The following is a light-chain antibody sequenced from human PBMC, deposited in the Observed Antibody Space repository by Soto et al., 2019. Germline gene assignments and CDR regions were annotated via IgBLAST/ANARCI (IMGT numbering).Light chain of an antibody. V-gene: IGKV3-20*01. Sequence: EIVLTQSPGTLSLSPGERATLSCRASQSVSSSYLAWYQQKPGQAPRLLIYGASSRATGIPDRFSGSGSVTDFTLTISRLEPEDFAVYYCQKYGSSPGTFGQGTKVEIK. CDR3: QKYGSSPGT. J-gene: IGKJ1*01. CDR2: GAS. CDR1: QSVSSSY.